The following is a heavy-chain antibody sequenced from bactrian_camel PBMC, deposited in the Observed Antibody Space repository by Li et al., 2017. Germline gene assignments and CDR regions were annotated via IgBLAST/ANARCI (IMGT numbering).Heavy chain of an antibody. CDR3: AAGDRSYRDTCRNKY. D-gene: IGHD3*01. CDR2: ISGSGWTT. CDR1: EFTFGTWC. V-gene: IGHV3S55*01. J-gene: IGHJ4*01. Sequence: QLVESGGDSVQAGGSLRLSCQASEFTFGTWCMGWFRQAPGKQREGVAAISGSGWTTRYAESVKGRFTISRDNANNTLFLQMDSLKPEDTATYYCAAGDRSYRDTCRNKYWGQGTQVTVS.